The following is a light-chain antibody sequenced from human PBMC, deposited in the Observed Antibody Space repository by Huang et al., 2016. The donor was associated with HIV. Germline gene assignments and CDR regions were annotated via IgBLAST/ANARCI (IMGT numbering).Light chain of an antibody. V-gene: IGKV3-15*01. CDR3: QQYNNWPPDFT. CDR1: QSVSSN. Sequence: EIVMTQSPATLSVSPGERATLSCRASQSVSSNLAWYQQKPGQAPRLIIYGASTKATGIPARFSGSGSGTEFTLTISSLQSEDFAIYYCQQYNNWPPDFTFGPGTKVDIK. J-gene: IGKJ3*01. CDR2: GAS.